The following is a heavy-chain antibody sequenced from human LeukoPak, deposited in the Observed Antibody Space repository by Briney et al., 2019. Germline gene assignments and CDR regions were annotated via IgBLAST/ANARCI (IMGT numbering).Heavy chain of an antibody. V-gene: IGHV3-7*01. CDR3: ARGRYCSGGGCHYFDY. CDR2: IKQDGSEK. D-gene: IGHD2-15*01. Sequence: PGGSLRLSCAVSGLTFNSYWMSWVRQAPGKGLEWVANIKQDGSEKFYVDSVKGRFTISRDNAKNSLYLQMNILRAEDTAVFYCARGRYCSGGGCHYFDYWGQGTLVTVSS. CDR1: GLTFNSYW. J-gene: IGHJ4*02.